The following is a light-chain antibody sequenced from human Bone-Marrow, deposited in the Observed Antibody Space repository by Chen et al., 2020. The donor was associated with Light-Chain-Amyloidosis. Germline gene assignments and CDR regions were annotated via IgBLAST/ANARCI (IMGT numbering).Light chain of an antibody. V-gene: IGKV3-20*01. CDR2: GSC. Sequence: DIVLTQSPGTLSLSPGEGANLSCRASQTISSNYLTWYQQKFGQAPRRLMYGSCSRATGIPDRFTGSGSGTDFTLTINRLEPEGFAMYYGQQYGNWPLTFGGGTKVEIK. J-gene: IGKJ4*01. CDR1: QTISSNY. CDR3: QQYGNWPLT.